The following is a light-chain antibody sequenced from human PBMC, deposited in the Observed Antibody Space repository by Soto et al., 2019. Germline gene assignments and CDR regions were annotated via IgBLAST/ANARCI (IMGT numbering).Light chain of an antibody. V-gene: IGKV1-9*01. CDR1: HDIGYY. CDR2: AAS. J-gene: IGKJ5*01. CDR3: QQLFDSPIT. Sequence: DIQMTQSPSSLSAAVGDRVTITGQASHDIGYYLNWYQHKPGKAPKLLIYAASTLESGVPSRFSATVSGTEFSLTITSLQPEDFATYYCQQLFDSPITFGQGTRLEI.